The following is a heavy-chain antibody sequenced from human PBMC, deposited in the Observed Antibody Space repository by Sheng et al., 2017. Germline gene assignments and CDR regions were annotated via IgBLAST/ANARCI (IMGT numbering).Heavy chain of an antibody. CDR2: ISGSGGST. V-gene: IGHV3-23*01. D-gene: IGHD6-6*01. CDR3: AKDHKRPAARPLGWFDP. J-gene: IGHJ5*02. CDR1: GFTFSSYA. Sequence: EVQLLESGGGLVQPGGSLRLSCAASGFTFSSYAMSWVRQAPGKGLEWVSAISGSGGSTYYADSVKGRFTISRDNSKNTLYLQMNSLRAEDTAVYYCAKDHKRPAARPLGWFDPWGQGTLVTVSS.